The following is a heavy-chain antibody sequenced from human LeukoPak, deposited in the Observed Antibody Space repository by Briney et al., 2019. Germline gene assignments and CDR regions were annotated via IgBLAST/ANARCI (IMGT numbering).Heavy chain of an antibody. D-gene: IGHD2-2*01. Sequence: PGGSLRLSCVASGFTFSSYWMHWVRQDPRKGLVWVSRINGDGRNINYADSVRGRFTISRDNAKNTLYLQMNSLRAEDTAVYYCASSEAWDQPGAFDIWGQGTMVTVSS. CDR3: ASSEAWDQPGAFDI. V-gene: IGHV3-74*01. CDR1: GFTFSSYW. CDR2: INGDGRNI. J-gene: IGHJ3*02.